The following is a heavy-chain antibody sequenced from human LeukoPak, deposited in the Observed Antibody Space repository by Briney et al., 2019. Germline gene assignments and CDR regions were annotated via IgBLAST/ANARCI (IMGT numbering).Heavy chain of an antibody. V-gene: IGHV3-30*18. Sequence: GGSLRLSCAASGFTFSSYGMHWVRQAPGKGLEWVAVISYDGSNKYYADSVRGRFTISRDNSKNTLCLQMNSLRAEDTAVYYCAKDSHPLRFLEWLAPYYFDYWGQGTLVTVSS. CDR3: AKDSHPLRFLEWLAPYYFDY. CDR1: GFTFSSYG. J-gene: IGHJ4*02. D-gene: IGHD3-3*01. CDR2: ISYDGSNK.